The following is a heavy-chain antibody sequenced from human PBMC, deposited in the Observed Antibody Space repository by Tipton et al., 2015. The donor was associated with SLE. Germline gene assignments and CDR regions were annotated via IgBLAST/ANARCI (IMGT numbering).Heavy chain of an antibody. CDR1: GGSISSYY. CDR2: IHYSGST. D-gene: IGHD6-19*01. Sequence: TLSLTCTVSGGSISSYYWSWIRQPPGKGLEWIGYIHYSGSTNYNPSLKSRVTISVDTSKNQFSLKLSSVTAADTAVYYCARDQAVVGSYYFDYWGQGTLVTVSS. V-gene: IGHV4-59*01. CDR3: ARDQAVVGSYYFDY. J-gene: IGHJ4*02.